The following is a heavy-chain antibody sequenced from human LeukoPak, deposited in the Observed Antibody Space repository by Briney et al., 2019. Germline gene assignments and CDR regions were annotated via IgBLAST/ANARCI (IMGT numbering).Heavy chain of an antibody. CDR1: GGSISSSSYY. J-gene: IGHJ5*02. CDR3: ARDWGYSTSWFDP. CDR2: IYYSGST. V-gene: IGHV4-61*01. Sequence: PSETLSLTCTVSGGSISSSSYYWSWIRQPPGKGLEWIGYIYYSGSTNYNPSLKSRVTISVDTSKNQFSLKLSSVTAADTAVYYCARDWGYSTSWFDPWGQGTLVTVSS. D-gene: IGHD5-18*01.